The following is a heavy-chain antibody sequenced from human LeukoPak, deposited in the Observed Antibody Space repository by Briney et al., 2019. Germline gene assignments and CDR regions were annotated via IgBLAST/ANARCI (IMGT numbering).Heavy chain of an antibody. J-gene: IGHJ4*02. D-gene: IGHD3-3*01. CDR1: GFTFSYHW. Sequence: GGSLRLSCAASGFTFSYHWMTWVRQAPGKGLEWVSAISGSGGSTYYADSVKGRFTISRDNSKNTLYLQMNSLRAEDTAVYYCAKDHHDFWSGYYYFDYWGQGTLVTVSS. CDR3: AKDHHDFWSGYYYFDY. CDR2: ISGSGGST. V-gene: IGHV3-23*01.